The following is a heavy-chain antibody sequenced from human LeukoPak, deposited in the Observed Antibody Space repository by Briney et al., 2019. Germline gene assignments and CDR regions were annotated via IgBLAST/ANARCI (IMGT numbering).Heavy chain of an antibody. J-gene: IGHJ4*02. CDR1: GGSVSSGISY. CDR2: IYYSGST. Sequence: PSETLSLTCSVSGGSVSSGISYWSWIRQPPGKGLEWIGYIYYSGSTNYNPSLKSRVTISVDTSKNQFSLKVSSVTAADTAVYYCARGTGSGSYPFDYWGQGTLVTVSS. V-gene: IGHV4-61*01. D-gene: IGHD3-10*01. CDR3: ARGTGSGSYPFDY.